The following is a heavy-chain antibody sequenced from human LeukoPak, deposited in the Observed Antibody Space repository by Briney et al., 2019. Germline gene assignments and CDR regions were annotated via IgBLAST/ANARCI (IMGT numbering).Heavy chain of an antibody. V-gene: IGHV1-18*01. D-gene: IGHD3-3*01. CDR2: ISAYNGNT. J-gene: IGHJ6*02. CDR1: GYTFTSYG. Sequence: GASVKVSRKASGYTFTSYGISWVRQAPGQGLEWMGWISAYNGNTNYAQKLQGRVTMTTDTSTSTAYMELRSLRSDDTAVYYCASIPITIFGVVMDYGMDVWGQGTTVTVSS. CDR3: ASIPITIFGVVMDYGMDV.